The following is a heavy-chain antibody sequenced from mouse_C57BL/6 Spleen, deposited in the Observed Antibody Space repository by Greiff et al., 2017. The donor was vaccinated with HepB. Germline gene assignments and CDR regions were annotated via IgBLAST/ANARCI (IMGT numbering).Heavy chain of an antibody. J-gene: IGHJ3*01. CDR2: IYPGDGDT. CDR3: ARQLRDAWFAY. CDR1: GYAFSSYW. D-gene: IGHD3-2*02. V-gene: IGHV1-80*01. Sequence: VQLQQSGAELVKPGASVKISCKASGYAFSSYWMNWVKQRPGKGLEWIGQIYPGDGDTNYNGKFKGKATLTADKSSSTAYMQLSSLTSEDSAVYFCARQLRDAWFAYWGQGTLVTVSS.